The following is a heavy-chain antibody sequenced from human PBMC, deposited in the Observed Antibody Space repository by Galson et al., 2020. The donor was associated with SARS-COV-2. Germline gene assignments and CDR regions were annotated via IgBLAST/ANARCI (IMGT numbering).Heavy chain of an antibody. D-gene: IGHD2-21*01. CDR1: GYTFTSYA. CDR2: INAGNGNT. Sequence: ASVKVSCKASGYTFTSYAMHWVRQAPGQRLEWMGWINAGNGNTKYSQKFQGRVTITRDTSASTAYMELSSLRSEDTAVYYCARDRGDDNYIVVVIAGYFDYWGQGTLVTVSS. J-gene: IGHJ4*02. V-gene: IGHV1-3*01. CDR3: ARDRGDDNYIVVVIAGYFDY.